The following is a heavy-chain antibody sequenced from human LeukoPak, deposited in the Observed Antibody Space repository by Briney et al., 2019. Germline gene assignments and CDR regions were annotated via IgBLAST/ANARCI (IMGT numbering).Heavy chain of an antibody. CDR3: VVFGAGDGGFDI. J-gene: IGHJ3*02. D-gene: IGHD3-10*01. CDR2: INSDGSST. CDR1: GFTFSSYW. V-gene: IGHV3-74*01. Sequence: GGSLRLSCAASGFTFSSYWMHWVRQAPGKGLVWVSRINSDGSSTSYADSVKGRFTISRDNAKNTLYLQVNSLRAEDTAVYSCVVFGAGDGGFDIWGQGTMVTVSS.